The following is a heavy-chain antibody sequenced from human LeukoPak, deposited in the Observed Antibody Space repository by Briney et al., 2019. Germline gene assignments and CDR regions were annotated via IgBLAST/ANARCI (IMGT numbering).Heavy chain of an antibody. J-gene: IGHJ4*02. D-gene: IGHD1-26*01. CDR3: AKSGGYGLIDY. CDR1: GYSITSGYY. Sequence: SETLSLTCSVSGYSITSGYYWGWIRQPPGKGLEWIGSIYSSGSTYYNASLQSRVTISIETSKNQISLRLNSVTAADTAIYYCAKSGGYGLIDYWGQGTLVTVSS. CDR2: IYSSGST. V-gene: IGHV4-38-2*02.